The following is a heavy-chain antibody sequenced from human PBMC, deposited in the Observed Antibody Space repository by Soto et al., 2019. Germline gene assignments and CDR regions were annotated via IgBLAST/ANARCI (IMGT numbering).Heavy chain of an antibody. CDR2: MNPNSGNT. CDR1: GYTFTSYD. J-gene: IGHJ6*02. V-gene: IGHV1-8*01. Sequence: ASVKVSCKASGYTFTSYDINWVRQATGQGLEWMGWMNPNSGNTGYAQKFQGRVTMTRNTSISTAYMELSSLRSEDTAVYYCARRDIVVVPDYYGMDVWGQGTTVTVSS. D-gene: IGHD2-2*01. CDR3: ARRDIVVVPDYYGMDV.